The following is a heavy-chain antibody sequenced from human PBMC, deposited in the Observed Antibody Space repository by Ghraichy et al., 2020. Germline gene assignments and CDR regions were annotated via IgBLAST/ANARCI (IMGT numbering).Heavy chain of an antibody. J-gene: IGHJ3*02. V-gene: IGHV4-31*03. Sequence: SETLSLTCTVSGGSISSGGYYWSWIRQHPGKGLEWIGYIYYSGSTYYSPSLKSRVTISVDTSKNQFSLKLSSVTAADTAVYYCARETYYDFWSGYRAFDIWGQGTMVTVSS. CDR1: GGSISSGGYY. CDR3: ARETYYDFWSGYRAFDI. D-gene: IGHD3-3*01. CDR2: IYYSGST.